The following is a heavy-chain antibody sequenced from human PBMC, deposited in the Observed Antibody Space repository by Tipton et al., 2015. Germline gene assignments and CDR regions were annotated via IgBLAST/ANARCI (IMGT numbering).Heavy chain of an antibody. V-gene: IGHV1-69*01. D-gene: IGHD1-1*01. CDR1: GDIFSNLA. Sequence: QVQLVQSGAEVKKPGSSVKVSCKVSGDIFSNLAFTWVRQAPGQGLEWMGGIVPIMSRTNYAEKFQGRVTFTADESMSTAYLELSSLRLEDTAIYYCAQTDDIVGPLYGIDFWGQGTTVTVSS. CDR2: IVPIMSRT. CDR3: AQTDDIVGPLYGIDF. J-gene: IGHJ6*02.